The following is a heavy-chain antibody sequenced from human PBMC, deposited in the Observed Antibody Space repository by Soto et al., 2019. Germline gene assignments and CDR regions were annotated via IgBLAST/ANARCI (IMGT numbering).Heavy chain of an antibody. CDR1: GYTFSDYL. CDR3: ASAPGYGDNLCSVDYYYGMGV. J-gene: IGHJ6*02. CDR2: VDPEDGEI. Sequence: GASVKVSCKVSGYTFSDYLMHWVRQAPGKGLEWMGLVDPEDGEIVYAENFQVRVTMTADTSTDTAYMELSGLRSEDTAVYYCASAPGYGDNLCSVDYYYGMGVWGRGTRVTVSS. V-gene: IGHV1-69-2*01. D-gene: IGHD5-12*01.